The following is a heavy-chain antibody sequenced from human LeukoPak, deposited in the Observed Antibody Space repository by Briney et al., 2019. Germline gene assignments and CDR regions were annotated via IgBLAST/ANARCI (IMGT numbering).Heavy chain of an antibody. D-gene: IGHD5-18*01. V-gene: IGHV4-59*01. CDR3: ARRRGSGTQLWKYDAFDI. CDR2: MHYSGSS. CDR1: GDSISSYY. Sequence: SETQSLTCTVSGDSISSYYCSWIRQSPGKGLEWIGYMHYSGSSDYNPSLRSRVTISVDTSKNQFSLNLRSVTAADTAVYYCARRRGSGTQLWKYDAFDIWGQGTLVTVSS. J-gene: IGHJ3*02.